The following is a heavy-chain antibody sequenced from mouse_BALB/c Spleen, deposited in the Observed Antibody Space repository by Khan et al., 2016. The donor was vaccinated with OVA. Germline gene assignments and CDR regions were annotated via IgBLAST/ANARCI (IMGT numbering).Heavy chain of an antibody. D-gene: IGHD1-2*01. CDR3: VRSGYGSFAY. CDR2: IYPHNGDT. CDR1: GYTFTDYI. Sequence: VQLQQSGPEQVKPGASVRISCRASGYTFTDYIMDWVKQSHGKSLEWIGYIYPHNGDTGYNQKFKTKVTLTVATSSSTASMELRSLTSEDSAVYYCVRSGYGSFAYWGQGTLVTVSA. V-gene: IGHV1S29*02. J-gene: IGHJ3*01.